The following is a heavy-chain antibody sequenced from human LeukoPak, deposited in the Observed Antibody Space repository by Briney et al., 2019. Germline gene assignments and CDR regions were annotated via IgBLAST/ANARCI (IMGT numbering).Heavy chain of an antibody. CDR1: GYTFSDYY. CDR3: ARSIRGCSSTPCYEDY. V-gene: IGHV1-46*01. Sequence: GASVKVSCKASGYTFSDYYIHWVRQAPGQGLERMGMINPSGGSTSYAPKFQGRVTMTRDTSTSTVYMDLNSLRSEDTAVYFCARSIRGCSSTPCYEDYWGQGTLVTVSS. D-gene: IGHD2-2*01. J-gene: IGHJ4*02. CDR2: INPSGGST.